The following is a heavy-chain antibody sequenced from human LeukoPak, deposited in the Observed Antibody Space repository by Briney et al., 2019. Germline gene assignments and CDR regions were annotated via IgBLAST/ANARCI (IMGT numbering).Heavy chain of an antibody. V-gene: IGHV4-30-4*01. D-gene: IGHD3-10*01. J-gene: IGHJ6*01. CDR3: ARDRWFPSPLGMDV. CDR1: GGSISNGDHY. CDR2: IYYSGST. Sequence: SETLSLTCNVSGGSISNGDHYWSWIRQPPGKGLEWVGYIYYSGSTYYYPSLRSRVTISIDTSKNQFSLRLQSVTAADTAVYYCARDRWFPSPLGMDVWGQGTTVTVSS.